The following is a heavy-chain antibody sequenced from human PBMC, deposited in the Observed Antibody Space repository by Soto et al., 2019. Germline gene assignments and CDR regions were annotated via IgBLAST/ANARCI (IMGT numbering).Heavy chain of an antibody. J-gene: IGHJ1*01. D-gene: IGHD4-4*01. CDR1: GFTVSSYY. CDR2: IYSGGGT. V-gene: IGHV3-53*01. Sequence: EVQLVESGGGLIQPGGSLRVSCAASGFTVSSYYMSWVRQAPGKGLEWVSVIYSGGGTSYADSVKGRFTISRDISKNTVYLQMNSLRAEDTAVYYCARDLGRDSNQHLGQGTLVTVSS. CDR3: ARDLGRDSNQH.